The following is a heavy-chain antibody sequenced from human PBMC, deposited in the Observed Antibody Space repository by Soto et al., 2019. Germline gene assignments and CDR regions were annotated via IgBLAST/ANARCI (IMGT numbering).Heavy chain of an antibody. V-gene: IGHV4-59*01. CDR1: GGSISSYY. J-gene: IGHJ6*02. CDR3: ARDGNYDSSGYKGGLHYYYYGMDV. CDR2: IYYSGST. D-gene: IGHD3-22*01. Sequence: PSETLSLTCTVSGGSISSYYWSWIRQPPGKGLEWIGYIYYSGSTNYNPSLKSRVTISVDTSKNQFSLKLSSVTAADTAVYYCARDGNYDSSGYKGGLHYYYYGMDVWGQGTTVTGS.